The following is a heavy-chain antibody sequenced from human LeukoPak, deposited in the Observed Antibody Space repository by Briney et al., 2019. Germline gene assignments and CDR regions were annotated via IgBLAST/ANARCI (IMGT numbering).Heavy chain of an antibody. CDR3: AKGDSTSPGGGY. V-gene: IGHV3-21*01. CDR1: GFTFSSYS. CDR2: ISSSSSYI. Sequence: GGSLRLSCAASGFTFSSYSMNWVRQAPGKGLEWVSSISSSSSYIYYADSVKGRFTISRDNAKNSLYLQMNSLRVEDTAVYYCAKGDSTSPGGGYWGQGTLVTVSS. D-gene: IGHD3-16*01. J-gene: IGHJ4*02.